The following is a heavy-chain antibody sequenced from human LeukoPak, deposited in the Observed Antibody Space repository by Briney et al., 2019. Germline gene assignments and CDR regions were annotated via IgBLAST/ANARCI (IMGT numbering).Heavy chain of an antibody. J-gene: IGHJ6*02. CDR2: IKQDGSEK. D-gene: IGHD3-10*01. CDR3: ARDMVRGVTWYYYYGMDV. Sequence: GGSLRLSCAASGFTFSSYWMSWVRQAPGKGLEWVANIKQDGSEKYYVDSVKGRFTISRDNAKNSLYLRMNSLRAEDTAVYYCARDMVRGVTWYYYYGMDVWGQGTTVTVSS. V-gene: IGHV3-7*01. CDR1: GFTFSSYW.